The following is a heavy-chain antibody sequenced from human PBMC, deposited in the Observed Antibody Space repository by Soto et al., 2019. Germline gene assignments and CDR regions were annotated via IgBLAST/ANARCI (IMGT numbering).Heavy chain of an antibody. Sequence: PSETLSLTCSVSGGSISSYYWSWIRQPAGKGLEWIGRIYSSGSTKYNPSLKSRVITSVDTSKNQFSLNLRSLTAADTAVYYCARGREFDSWGQGTLVTVSS. V-gene: IGHV4-4*07. CDR3: ARGREFDS. CDR1: GGSISSYY. CDR2: IYSSGST. J-gene: IGHJ4*02.